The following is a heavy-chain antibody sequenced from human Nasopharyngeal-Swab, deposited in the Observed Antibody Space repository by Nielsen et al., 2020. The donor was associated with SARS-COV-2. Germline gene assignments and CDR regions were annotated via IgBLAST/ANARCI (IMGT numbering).Heavy chain of an antibody. CDR1: GGSFSGNY. J-gene: IGHJ5*02. CDR3: ARDIQWYSSSWYQPAGWFDP. D-gene: IGHD6-13*01. V-gene: IGHV4-34*01. Sequence: SETLSLTSAVYGGSFSGNYWSWIRQPPGKGLEWIGEINHSGSTNYNPSLKSRVTISVDTSKNQFSLKLSSVTAADTAVYYCARDIQWYSSSWYQPAGWFDPWGQGTLVTVSS. CDR2: INHSGST.